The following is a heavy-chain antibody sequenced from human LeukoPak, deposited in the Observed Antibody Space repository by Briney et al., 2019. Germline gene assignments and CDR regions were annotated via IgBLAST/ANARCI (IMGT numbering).Heavy chain of an antibody. D-gene: IGHD4-17*01. Sequence: GGSLRLSCAASGFTXIXYGMHXXRXAPGKGLEWVAAISYDGSNKNYAASVTGRFTISRDTSKNTVYMQMNSLRAEDTAVYYCAKEGEGDYGYFDYWGQGTLVTVSS. J-gene: IGHJ4*02. CDR3: AKEGEGDYGYFDY. CDR2: ISYDGSNK. V-gene: IGHV3-30*18. CDR1: GFTXIXYG.